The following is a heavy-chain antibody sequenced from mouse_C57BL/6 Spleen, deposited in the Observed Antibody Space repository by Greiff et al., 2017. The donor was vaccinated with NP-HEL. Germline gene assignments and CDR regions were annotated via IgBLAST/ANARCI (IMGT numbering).Heavy chain of an antibody. D-gene: IGHD1-1*01. Sequence: QVQLQQSGAELVKPGASVKISCKASGYTFTDYYINWVKQRPGQGLEWIGKIGPGSGSTYYNEKFKGKATLTADKSSSTAYMQLSSLTSEDSAVYFCARYLIYYYGSSYVDYAMDYWGQGTSVTVSS. CDR2: IGPGSGST. CDR3: ARYLIYYYGSSYVDYAMDY. J-gene: IGHJ4*01. V-gene: IGHV1-77*01. CDR1: GYTFTDYY.